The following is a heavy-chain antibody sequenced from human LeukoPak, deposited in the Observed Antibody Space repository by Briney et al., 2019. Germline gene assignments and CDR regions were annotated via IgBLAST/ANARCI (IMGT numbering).Heavy chain of an antibody. J-gene: IGHJ6*02. Sequence: GGSLRLSCAASGFIFGDYGMNWVRQAPGKGLEWVSGIGGRGGRTYYADSVQGRFTISRDNSNNTVDLQMNSLRAEDTAIYYCAKGRIAVAPYYGMDVWGRGTTVSVSS. CDR2: IGGRGGRT. CDR1: GFIFGDYG. D-gene: IGHD6-19*01. CDR3: AKGRIAVAPYYGMDV. V-gene: IGHV3-23*01.